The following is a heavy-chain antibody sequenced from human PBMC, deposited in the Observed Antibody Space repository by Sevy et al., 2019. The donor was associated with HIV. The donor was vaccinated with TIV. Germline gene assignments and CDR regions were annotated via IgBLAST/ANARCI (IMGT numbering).Heavy chain of an antibody. CDR2: IYPGDSDT. CDR3: XXXXYSXGYPYYFDY. CDR1: GYSFTSYW. Sequence: GESLKISCKGSGYSFTSYWIGWVRQMPGKGLEWMGIIYPGDSDTRYSPSFQGQVTISADKSISTAYLQWSSLKASDXXXXXXXXXXYSXGYPYYFDYWGQGTLVTVSS. J-gene: IGHJ4*02. V-gene: IGHV5-51*01. D-gene: IGHD3-22*01.